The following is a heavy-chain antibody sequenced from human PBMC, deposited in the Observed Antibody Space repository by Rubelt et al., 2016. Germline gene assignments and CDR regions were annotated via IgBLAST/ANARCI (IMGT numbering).Heavy chain of an antibody. CDR3: AKLVGAHSEY. Sequence: EVQLLESGGGLVQPGGSLRLSCAASGFTFSSYAMSWVRQAPGKGLEWVSAISGRGGSTYYADSVKCRVTISRDKSKNTLYLQMNSLRAEDTAVYYCAKLVGAHSEYWGQGTLVTVSS. V-gene: IGHV3-23*01. D-gene: IGHD1-26*01. CDR2: ISGRGGST. J-gene: IGHJ4*02. CDR1: GFTFSSYA.